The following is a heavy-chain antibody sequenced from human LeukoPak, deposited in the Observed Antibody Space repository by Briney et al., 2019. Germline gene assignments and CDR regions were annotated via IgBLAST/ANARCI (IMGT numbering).Heavy chain of an antibody. CDR3: ARDSGLSGGSWPLDY. Sequence: ASVKVSCKASGYTFTSYGISWVRRAPGQGLEWMGWISAYNGNTNYAQKLQGRVTMTTDTSTSTAYMALRSLRSDDTAVYYCARDSGLSGGSWPLDYWGQGTLVTVSS. CDR1: GYTFTSYG. V-gene: IGHV1-18*01. J-gene: IGHJ4*02. CDR2: ISAYNGNT. D-gene: IGHD2-15*01.